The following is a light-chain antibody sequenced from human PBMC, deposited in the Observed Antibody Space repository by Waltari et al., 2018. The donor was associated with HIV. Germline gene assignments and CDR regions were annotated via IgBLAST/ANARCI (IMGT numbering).Light chain of an antibody. V-gene: IGKV3-15*01. CDR1: QSVSSY. J-gene: IGKJ4*01. CDR2: GAS. CDR3: QQYNKWPRGT. Sequence: VMTQSQANLSASPGQRATLSCRASQSVSSYLAWYQQKPGQAPRLLIYGASTRATGIPARFSGSGSGTEFTLTISSLQSEDFAVYYCQQYNKWPRGTFGGGTKVEVK.